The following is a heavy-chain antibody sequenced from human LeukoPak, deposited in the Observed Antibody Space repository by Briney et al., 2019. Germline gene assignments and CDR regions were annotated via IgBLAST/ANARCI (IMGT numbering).Heavy chain of an antibody. Sequence: GGSLRLSCAASGFTLSSYWMSWVRQAPGNGLEWVANMKPDGSERYFVDSVKGRFTISRDNAKNLLYLQMNSLRADDTAVYYCAKSRLSVADYHFDNWGQGTLVTVSS. V-gene: IGHV3-7*03. J-gene: IGHJ4*02. CDR3: AKSRLSVADYHFDN. CDR2: MKPDGSER. D-gene: IGHD4-11*01. CDR1: GFTLSSYW.